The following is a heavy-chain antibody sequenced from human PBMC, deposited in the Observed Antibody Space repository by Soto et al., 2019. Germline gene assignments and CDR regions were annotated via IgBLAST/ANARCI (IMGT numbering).Heavy chain of an antibody. CDR2: MAYDGNRE. CDR1: GFTFSMYV. J-gene: IGHJ4*02. CDR3: ARVGGSFYGSWDS. Sequence: QVQLVESGGGVVQPGRSLRLSCAASGFTFSMYVMHWVRQAPGKGLEWVAVMAYDGNREYYGDSVKGRFFVSRDNSKNTLYLQMNSLRPEDTAVYYFARVGGSFYGSWDSWGQGALVTVSS. D-gene: IGHD1-26*01. V-gene: IGHV3-30-3*01.